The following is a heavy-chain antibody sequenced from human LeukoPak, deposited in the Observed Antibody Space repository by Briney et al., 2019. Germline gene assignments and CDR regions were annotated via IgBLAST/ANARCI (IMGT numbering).Heavy chain of an antibody. V-gene: IGHV3-30*02. D-gene: IGHD3-16*01. CDR3: AKGDLYVGFDY. J-gene: IGHJ4*02. CDR1: RLTFKIYA. Sequence: GGSLRLSCAASRLTFKIYAMHWVRQAPGKGLEWVALIRSDESDKYYADSVRGRFTISRDNSKNTLYLQMNTLRAEDTAVYYCAKGDLYVGFDYWGQGTLVTVSS. CDR2: IRSDESDK.